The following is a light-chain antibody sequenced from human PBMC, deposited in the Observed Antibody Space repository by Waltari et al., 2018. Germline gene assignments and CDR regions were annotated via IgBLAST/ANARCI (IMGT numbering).Light chain of an antibody. CDR3: SSYTRSSTLV. CDR2: EVS. J-gene: IGLJ3*02. CDR1: SSDVGSYNR. Sequence: QSALTQPPSVSGSPGQSVTISCTGTSSDVGSYNRVSWYQQPPGTAPKLMIYEVSNRHSGVPDRFSGSKSGNTASLTISGLQAEDEADYYCSSYTRSSTLVFGGGTKLTVL. V-gene: IGLV2-18*02.